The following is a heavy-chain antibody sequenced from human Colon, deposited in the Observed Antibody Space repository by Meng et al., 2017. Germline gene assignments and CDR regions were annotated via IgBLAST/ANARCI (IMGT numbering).Heavy chain of an antibody. CDR3: ARDPWYFDL. Sequence: LVERGGGLVSRGGSLRLSCASFGFTFSSYWLHWVRQAPGKGLVCVSRINSDGSSTSYADSVKGRFTISRDNAKNTLYLQMNSLRAEDTAVYYCARDPWYFDLWGRGTLVTVSS. V-gene: IGHV3-74*01. CDR2: INSDGSST. J-gene: IGHJ2*01. CDR1: GFTFSSYW.